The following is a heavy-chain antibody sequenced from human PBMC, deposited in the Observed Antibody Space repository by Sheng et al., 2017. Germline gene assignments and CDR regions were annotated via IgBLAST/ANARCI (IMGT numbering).Heavy chain of an antibody. CDR3: ARDPYTKAFDI. J-gene: IGHJ3*02. Sequence: EVLLVESGGGLVQPGGSLRLSCVVSGFTFNTYWXFWVRQAPGRGLEWVASIKEDGSAKDYVDAVKGRFTISRDNAKNLLYLQMNSLRAEDTAVYYCARDPYTKAFDIWGQGTIVT. D-gene: IGHD2-2*02. V-gene: IGHV3-7*01. CDR1: GFTFNTYW. CDR2: IKEDGSAK.